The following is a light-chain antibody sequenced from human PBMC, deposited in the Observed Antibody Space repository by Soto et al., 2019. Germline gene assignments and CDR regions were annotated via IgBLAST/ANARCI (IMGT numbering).Light chain of an antibody. CDR2: GAS. CDR3: QQYGSSL. J-gene: IGKJ3*01. CDR1: QSVSSSY. Sequence: ESVLTQSPGTLSLSPGERATLSCRASQSVSSSYLAWYQQKPGQAPRLLIYGASSRATGIPYRFSGSGSGTDFTLTISRLEPEDFAVYYCQQYGSSLFGPGTKVDIK. V-gene: IGKV3-20*01.